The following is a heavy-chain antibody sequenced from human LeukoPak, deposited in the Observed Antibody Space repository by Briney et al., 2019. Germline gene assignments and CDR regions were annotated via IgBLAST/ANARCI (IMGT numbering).Heavy chain of an antibody. V-gene: IGHV1-8*01. CDR3: ASNTGYSTSPGDY. J-gene: IGHJ4*02. Sequence: ASVKVSXKASGYTFTSYDINWMRQATGQGLEWIGWMNPNSGNTGYAQKFQGRVTMTRNTSISTAYMELSSLRSEDTAVYYCASNTGYSTSPGDYWGQGTLVTVSS. CDR1: GYTFTSYD. CDR2: MNPNSGNT. D-gene: IGHD6-13*01.